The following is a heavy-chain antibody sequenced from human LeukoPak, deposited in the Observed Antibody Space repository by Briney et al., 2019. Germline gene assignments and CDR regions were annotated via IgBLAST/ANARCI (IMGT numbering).Heavy chain of an antibody. V-gene: IGHV3-20*04. D-gene: IGHD3-3*01. CDR3: ARESRSGYYTTRSGYFDY. J-gene: IGHJ4*02. CDR1: GFTFDDYG. Sequence: GASLRLSCAASGFTFDDYGMSWVRQAPGKGLGWVFGINWNGGSTTYAGSVQGRFTISRDNAKNSLDLQMNSLRAEDTALYYCARESRSGYYTTRSGYFDYWGQGTLVIVSS. CDR2: INWNGGST.